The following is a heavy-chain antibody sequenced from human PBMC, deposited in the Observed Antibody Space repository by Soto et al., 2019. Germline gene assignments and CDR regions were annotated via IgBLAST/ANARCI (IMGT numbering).Heavy chain of an antibody. J-gene: IGHJ4*02. Sequence: EVQLVESGGGLVQPGGSLRLSCAASGFTFTRYSMNWVRQAPGKGVEWGSSISSTTNYIYYGDSMKGRFTISRDNAKNSLYLEMNSLRSEDTAVYYCARESEDLTSNFDYWGQGTLVTVSS. CDR1: GFTFTRYS. CDR2: ISSTTNYI. CDR3: ARESEDLTSNFDY. V-gene: IGHV3-21*06.